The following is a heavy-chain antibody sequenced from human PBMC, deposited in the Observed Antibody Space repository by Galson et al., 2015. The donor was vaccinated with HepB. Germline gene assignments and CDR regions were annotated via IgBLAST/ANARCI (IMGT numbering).Heavy chain of an antibody. CDR1: GYTFTGYY. Sequence: SVKVSCKASGYTFTGYYMHWVRQAPGQGLEWMGWINPNSGGTNYAQKFQGRVTMTRDTSISTAYMELSRLRSDDTAVYYCARDGQYYDFWSGYYFYPENYFDYWGQGTLVTVSS. J-gene: IGHJ4*02. CDR2: INPNSGGT. CDR3: ARDGQYYDFWSGYYFYPENYFDY. D-gene: IGHD3-3*01. V-gene: IGHV1-2*02.